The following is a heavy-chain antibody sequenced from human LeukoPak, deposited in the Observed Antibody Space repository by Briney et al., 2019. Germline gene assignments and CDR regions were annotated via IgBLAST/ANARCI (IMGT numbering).Heavy chain of an antibody. D-gene: IGHD4-23*01. CDR1: GFTFSSYG. CDR3: ARDRGYSTFDY. V-gene: IGHV3-33*01. J-gene: IGHJ4*02. CDR2: IWYDGSNK. Sequence: GGSLRLSCAASGFTFSSYGMHWVRQAPGKGLEWVAVIWYDGSNKYYGDSVKGRFTISRDNSKKTLYLQMNSLRVDDTAVYYCARDRGYSTFDYWGQGTLVTVSS.